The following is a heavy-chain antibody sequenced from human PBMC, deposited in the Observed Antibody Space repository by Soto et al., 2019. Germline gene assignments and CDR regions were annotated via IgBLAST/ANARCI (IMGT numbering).Heavy chain of an antibody. V-gene: IGHV4-59*01. J-gene: IGHJ4*02. D-gene: IGHD5-18*01. CDR3: ARDNGYSYGYTLDH. CDR2: IYYSGST. CDR1: GGSISSYY. Sequence: QVQLQESGPGLVKPSETLSLTCTVSGGSISSYYWSWIRQPPGKGLEWIGYIYYSGSTNYNPSHKSCVTISVDTSKNQFSLKLSSVTAADTAVYYCARDNGYSYGYTLDHWGQGTLVTVSS.